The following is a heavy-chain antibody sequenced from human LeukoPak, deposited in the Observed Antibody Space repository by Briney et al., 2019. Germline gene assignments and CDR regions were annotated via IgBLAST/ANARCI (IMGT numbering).Heavy chain of an antibody. J-gene: IGHJ4*02. D-gene: IGHD5-12*01. CDR3: AREGYRPTFDY. V-gene: IGHV3-30-3*01. CDR2: ISYDGSNK. CDR1: GFTFSSYA. Sequence: GGSLRLTCAASGFTFSSYAMHWVRQAPGKGLEWVAVISYDGSNKYYADSVKGRFTISRDNSKNTLYLQMNSLRAEDTAVYYCAREGYRPTFDYWGQGTLVTVSS.